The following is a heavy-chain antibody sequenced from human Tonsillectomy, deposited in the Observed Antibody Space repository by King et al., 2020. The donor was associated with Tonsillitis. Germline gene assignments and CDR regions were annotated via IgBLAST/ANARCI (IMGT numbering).Heavy chain of an antibody. D-gene: IGHD2-8*02. V-gene: IGHV3-48*03. CDR2: ISSSVSTI. CDR1: GFTFSSYE. Sequence: VQLVESGGGLVQPGGSLRLSCAASGFTFSSYEMNWVRQAPGKGLEWVSYISSSVSTIYYADSVKGRFTIPRDNAKNSLYLQRNSLRAEDTAVYYCARHFNTEGYMDVWGKGTTVTVSS. CDR3: ARHFNTEGYMDV. J-gene: IGHJ6*03.